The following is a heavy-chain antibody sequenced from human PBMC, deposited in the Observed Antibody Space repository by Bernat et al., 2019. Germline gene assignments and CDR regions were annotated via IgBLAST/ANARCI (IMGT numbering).Heavy chain of an antibody. CDR3: TRGITGTTPYFDY. CDR1: GFTFSGSA. Sequence: EVQLVESGGGLVQPGGSLKLSCAASGFTFSGSAMHWVRQASGKGLEWVGRIRSKAKSYATAYAASVKGSFTISRDDSKNTAYLQMNSLNTEDTAVYYCTRGITGTTPYFDYWGQGTLVTVSS. D-gene: IGHD1-20*01. J-gene: IGHJ4*02. CDR2: IRSKAKSYAT. V-gene: IGHV3-73*02.